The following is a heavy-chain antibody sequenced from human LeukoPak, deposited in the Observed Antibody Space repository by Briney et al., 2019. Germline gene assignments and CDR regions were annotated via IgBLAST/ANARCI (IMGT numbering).Heavy chain of an antibody. Sequence: PGGSLRLSCAASGFTVSSNYMSWVRQAPGKGLEWVSVIYSGGSTYYADSVKGRFTTSRDNDKNSLYLQMNSLRPEDTAVYYCARVPGVVLPAAMPVRDYWGQGTLVTVSS. V-gene: IGHV3-53*01. J-gene: IGHJ4*02. D-gene: IGHD2-2*01. CDR1: GFTVSSNY. CDR3: ARVPGVVLPAAMPVRDY. CDR2: IYSGGST.